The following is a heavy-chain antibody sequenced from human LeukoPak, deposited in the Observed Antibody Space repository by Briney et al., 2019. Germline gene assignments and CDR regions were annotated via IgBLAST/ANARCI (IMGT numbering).Heavy chain of an antibody. CDR1: GGSISSSSYY. D-gene: IGHD3-22*01. Sequence: TSETLSLTCTVSGGSISSSSYYWGWIRQPPGKGLEWIGSIYYSGSTYYNPSLKSRVTISVDTSKNQFSLKLSSVTAADTAVYYCARPVVYYYGMDVWGQGTTVTVSS. CDR2: IYYSGST. J-gene: IGHJ6*02. V-gene: IGHV4-39*07. CDR3: ARPVVYYYGMDV.